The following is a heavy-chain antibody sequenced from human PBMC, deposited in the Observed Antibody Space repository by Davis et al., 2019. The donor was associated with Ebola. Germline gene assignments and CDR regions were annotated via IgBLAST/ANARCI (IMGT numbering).Heavy chain of an antibody. V-gene: IGHV1-69*05. CDR1: GGTFSSYA. CDR2: IIPIFGTA. Sequence: SVKVSCKASGGTFSSYAISWVRQAPGQGLEWMGGIIPIFGTANYAQKFQGRVTITRDTSASTAYMELSSLRSEDTAVYYCARDSGYTYYDFWSGSYWGQGTLVTVSS. CDR3: ARDSGYTYYDFWSGSY. D-gene: IGHD3-3*01. J-gene: IGHJ4*02.